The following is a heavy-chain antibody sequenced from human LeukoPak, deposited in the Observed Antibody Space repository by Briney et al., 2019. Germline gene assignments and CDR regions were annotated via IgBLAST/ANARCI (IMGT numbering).Heavy chain of an antibody. Sequence: SETLSLTCTVSGGSISSSSYYWGWIRQPPGKGLEWIGSIYYSGSTYYNPPLKSRVTISVDTSKNQFSLKLSSVTAADTAVYYCARDSNGDYGQYFQHWGQGTLVTVSS. CDR3: ARDSNGDYGQYFQH. CDR1: GGSISSSSYY. CDR2: IYYSGST. D-gene: IGHD4-17*01. V-gene: IGHV4-39*07. J-gene: IGHJ1*01.